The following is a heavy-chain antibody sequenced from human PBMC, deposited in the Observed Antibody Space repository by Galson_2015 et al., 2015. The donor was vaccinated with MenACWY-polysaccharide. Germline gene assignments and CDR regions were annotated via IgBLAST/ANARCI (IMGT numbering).Heavy chain of an antibody. Sequence: PALVKPTQTLTLTCSFSGFSLSTSGLGVGWVRQPPGKALEWLALIYWNGAKQYSPSLKNRLTITKDTFKNQVVLTMTNMDPVDTATYYCTLRRATTAVTPSWENWFDPWGQGTLVTVSS. J-gene: IGHJ5*02. CDR1: GFSLSTSGLG. D-gene: IGHD4-23*01. V-gene: IGHV2-5*01. CDR3: TLRRATTAVTPSWENWFDP. CDR2: IYWNGAK.